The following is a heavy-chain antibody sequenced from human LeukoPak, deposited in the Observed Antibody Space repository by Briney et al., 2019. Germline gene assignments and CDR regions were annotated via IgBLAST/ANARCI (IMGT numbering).Heavy chain of an antibody. D-gene: IGHD2-15*01. CDR1: GFTFSSYA. V-gene: IGHV3-23*01. J-gene: IGHJ6*02. Sequence: PGGSLRLSCAASGFTFSSYAMSWVRQAPGKGLESVSAISGSGGSTYYADSVKGRFTISRDNSKNTLYLQMNSLRADDTAVYYCAKNPDIVVVVAALGMDVWGQGTTVTVSS. CDR3: AKNPDIVVVVAALGMDV. CDR2: ISGSGGST.